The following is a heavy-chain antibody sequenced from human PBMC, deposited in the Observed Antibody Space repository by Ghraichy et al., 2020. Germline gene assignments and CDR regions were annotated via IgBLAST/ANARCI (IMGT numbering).Heavy chain of an antibody. J-gene: IGHJ5*02. CDR3: ARSRYGNFFDP. CDR1: GYTFSDYY. Sequence: ASVKVSCKAIGYTFSDYYIHWVRQAPGQGLEWMGWINPKTGDTSSGQRFQGRVSLTRDSSTTTAYMELGGLKSDDAAVYYCARSRYGNFFDPWGQGSVVTVSS. CDR2: INPKTGDT. D-gene: IGHD1-7*01. V-gene: IGHV1-2*02.